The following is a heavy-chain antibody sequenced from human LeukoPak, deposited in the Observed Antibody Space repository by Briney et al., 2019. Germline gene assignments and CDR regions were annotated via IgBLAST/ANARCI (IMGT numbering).Heavy chain of an antibody. CDR1: GFTFSSYS. CDR3: ARETNYGDYAPDD. J-gene: IGHJ4*02. V-gene: IGHV3-21*01. D-gene: IGHD4-17*01. CDR2: ISSSSSYI. Sequence: GGSLRLSCAASGFTFSSYSMNWVRQAPGKGLEWVSSISSSSSYIYYADSVKGRFTISRDNAKNSLYLQMNSLRAEDTAVYYCARETNYGDYAPDDWGQGTLVTVSS.